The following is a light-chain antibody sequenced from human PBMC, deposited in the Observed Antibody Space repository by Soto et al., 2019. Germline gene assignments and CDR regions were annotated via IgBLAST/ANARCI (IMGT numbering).Light chain of an antibody. CDR1: NSDIGFYNY. CDR3: SSFTTSDSYV. J-gene: IGLJ1*01. V-gene: IGLV2-14*01. CDR2: NVN. Sequence: QSALTQPASVSGSPGQSITISCTGTNSDIGFYNYVSWYQQHPGEAPKFIIYNVNNRPSGISHRFSGSKSGNTASLTISGLQAEDEADYFCSSFTTSDSYVFGTGTKLTVL.